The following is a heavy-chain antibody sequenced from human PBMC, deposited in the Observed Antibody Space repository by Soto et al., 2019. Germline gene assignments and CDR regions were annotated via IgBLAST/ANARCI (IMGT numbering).Heavy chain of an antibody. CDR1: GDSVSSNSAT. J-gene: IGHJ4*02. D-gene: IGHD6-19*01. V-gene: IGHV6-1*01. CDR2: TYYRSKWFS. CDR3: ASEALQCAVTDY. Sequence: QVQLQQSGPGLVKPSQTLSLTCAISGDSVSSNSATWNWIRQSPSRGLEWLGRTYYRSKWFSEYALSVKSGITISPDASKNQFSLQLTSVTAADTAVYYCASEALQCAVTDYWGQGTLVTVSS.